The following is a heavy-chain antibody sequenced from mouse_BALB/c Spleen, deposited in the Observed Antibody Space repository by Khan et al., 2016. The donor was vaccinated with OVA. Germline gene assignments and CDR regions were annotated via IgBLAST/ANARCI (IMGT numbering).Heavy chain of an antibody. CDR2: INPHIGET. CDR1: GYSFNGYF. Sequence: VQLQQSGPELVKPGASVKISCKASGYSFNGYFMNWVMQSHGKSLEWIGRINPHIGETFYNQKFKGKATLTVDESSSTAHMELRSLASEDSAVYYCARKNGSDFDYWGQGTTLTVSS. D-gene: IGHD1-1*01. CDR3: ARKNGSDFDY. J-gene: IGHJ2*01. V-gene: IGHV1-20*02.